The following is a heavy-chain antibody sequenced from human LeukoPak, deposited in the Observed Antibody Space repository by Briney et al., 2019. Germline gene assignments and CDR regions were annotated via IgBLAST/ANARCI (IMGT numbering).Heavy chain of an antibody. CDR3: ARDVDYYDTTGYYSGYFDY. J-gene: IGHJ4*02. V-gene: IGHV3-48*02. CDR1: GFTFTSYS. Sequence: GGSLRLSCAASGFTFTSYSMNWVRQVPGKGLEWISFISSSSDTIDYADSVKGRFTISRDNVKNSLFLEMNSLRDDDTAVYYCARDVDYYDTTGYYSGYFDYWGQGTLVTVSS. CDR2: ISSSSDTI. D-gene: IGHD3-22*01.